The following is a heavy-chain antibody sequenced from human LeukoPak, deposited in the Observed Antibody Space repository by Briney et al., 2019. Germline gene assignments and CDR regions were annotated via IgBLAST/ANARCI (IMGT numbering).Heavy chain of an antibody. J-gene: IGHJ4*02. CDR3: ASPRSGYRYTFDY. CDR1: GGSISNFD. CDR2: IDKGGST. V-gene: IGHV4-59*01. D-gene: IGHD3-22*01. Sequence: SETLSLTCTVSGGSISNFDWSWIRQPPGKGLEWIGYIDKGGSTNFNPSLKSRGTISVDTSKNQYSLKLSSVTAADTAVYYCASPRSGYRYTFDYWGQGALVTVSS.